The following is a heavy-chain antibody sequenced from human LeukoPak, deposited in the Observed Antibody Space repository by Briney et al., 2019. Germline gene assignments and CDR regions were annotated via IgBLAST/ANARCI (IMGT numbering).Heavy chain of an antibody. D-gene: IGHD6-19*01. CDR2: IYHSGST. CDR3: ASFGLIAVAGTRNGG. Sequence: SETLSLTCTLYGGSFSGYYWSWIRQPPGKGLEWIGEIYHSGSTNYNPSLKSRVTISVDKSKNQFSLKLSSVTAADTAVYYCASFGLIAVAGTRNGGWGQGTLVTVSS. CDR1: GGSFSGYY. J-gene: IGHJ4*02. V-gene: IGHV4-34*01.